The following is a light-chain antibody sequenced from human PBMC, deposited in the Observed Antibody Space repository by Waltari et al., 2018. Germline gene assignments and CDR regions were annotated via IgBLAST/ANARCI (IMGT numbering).Light chain of an antibody. CDR3: FSYVDSSTAV. J-gene: IGLJ2*01. Sequence: QSALTLPAPLPGSPGQATPTPSTPDSSFVSSYHLISWYQQNPGKAPKLMIYEVKKRPSGVSNRFTGSKSGNTASLTISGLQAEDEADYYCFSYVDSSTAVFGGGTKLTVL. V-gene: IGLV2-23*02. CDR2: EVK. CDR1: SSFVSSYHL.